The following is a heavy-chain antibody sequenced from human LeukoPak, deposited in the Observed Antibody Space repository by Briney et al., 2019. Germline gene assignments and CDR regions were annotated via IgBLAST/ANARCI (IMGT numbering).Heavy chain of an antibody. Sequence: GGSLRLSCAASGFTVSSNYMTWVRQAPGKGLEWVSVIYSGDSTYYADSVKGRFTISRDNSKNTLYLQMNSLRAEDTAVYYCARDYARTLNYWGQGTLVTVSS. J-gene: IGHJ4*02. CDR3: ARDYARTLNY. D-gene: IGHD3-16*01. CDR1: GFTVSSNY. V-gene: IGHV3-53*01. CDR2: IYSGDST.